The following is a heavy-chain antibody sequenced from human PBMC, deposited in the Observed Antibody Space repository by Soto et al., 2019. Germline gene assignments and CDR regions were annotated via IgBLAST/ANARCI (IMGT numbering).Heavy chain of an antibody. CDR1: GASITQYY. CDR2: VSSTGST. V-gene: IGHV4-59*01. CDR3: ARDPGSGSYYGWFDP. J-gene: IGHJ5*02. D-gene: IGHD3-10*01. Sequence: SETLSLTCTVSGASITQYYWNWIRQSPGKGLEWIVSVSSTGSTVFNPSLTSRVTVSLDTSKNQFSLTLNSVTAADTAVYYCARDPGSGSYYGWFDPWGQGTLVTVSS.